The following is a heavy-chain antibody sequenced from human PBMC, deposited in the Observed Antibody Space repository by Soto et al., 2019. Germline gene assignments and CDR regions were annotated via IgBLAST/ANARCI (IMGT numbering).Heavy chain of an antibody. CDR2: ISAHNGNT. CDR1: GYTFTSYG. V-gene: IGHV1-18*01. Sequence: SCKASGYTFTSYGISWVRQAPGKGLEWMGWISAHNGNTNYAQKLQGRVTMTTDTSTSTAYMELRSLRSDDTVVYYCARLGYYVFWSGYYVFDIWGQETMVTFS. D-gene: IGHD3-3*01. J-gene: IGHJ3*02. CDR3: ARLGYYVFWSGYYVFDI.